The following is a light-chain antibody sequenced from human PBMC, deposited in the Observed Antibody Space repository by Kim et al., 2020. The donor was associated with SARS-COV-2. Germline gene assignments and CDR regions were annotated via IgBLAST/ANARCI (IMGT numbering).Light chain of an antibody. CDR3: QQYNEWRT. J-gene: IGKJ1*01. CDR2: GAS. CDR1: QRVGSD. V-gene: IGKV3-15*01. Sequence: SVATGERATLSCRASQRVGSDLAWFQQKPGLPPRLLIYGASSRATGIPARFSGSGSGTEFTLTISGLQCDDFAVYYCQQYNEWRTFGQGTKVDIK.